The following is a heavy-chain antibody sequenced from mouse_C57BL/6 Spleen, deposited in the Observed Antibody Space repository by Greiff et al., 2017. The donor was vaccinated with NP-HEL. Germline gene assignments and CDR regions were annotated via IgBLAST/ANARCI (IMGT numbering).Heavy chain of an antibody. D-gene: IGHD3-1*01. Sequence: QVQLQQSGAELVRPGPSVKVSCKASGYAFTNYLIEWVKQRPGQGLEWIGVINPGSGGTNYNEKFKGKATLTADKSSSTAYMQLSSLTSEDSAVYFCARKGATGYDYWGQGTTLTVSS. CDR3: ARKGATGYDY. V-gene: IGHV1-54*01. CDR2: INPGSGGT. CDR1: GYAFTNYL. J-gene: IGHJ2*01.